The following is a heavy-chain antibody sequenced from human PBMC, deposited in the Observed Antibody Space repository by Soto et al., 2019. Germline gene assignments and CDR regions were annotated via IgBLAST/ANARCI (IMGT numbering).Heavy chain of an antibody. V-gene: IGHV3-23*01. CDR2: INGKGDGT. Sequence: PGGSLRLSCEASGFSAKYYAMTWVRQAPGKGLEWVSTINGKGDGTDYADSVKGRFMISRDNSKSTLFLHMSRLKFEDTARYYCVKEARWFGGQYLYHWGQGTLVTVSS. CDR3: VKEARWFGGQYLYH. CDR1: GFSAKYYA. D-gene: IGHD3-10*01. J-gene: IGHJ4*02.